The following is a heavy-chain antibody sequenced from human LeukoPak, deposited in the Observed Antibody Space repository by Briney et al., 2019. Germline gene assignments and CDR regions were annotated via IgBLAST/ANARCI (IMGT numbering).Heavy chain of an antibody. V-gene: IGHV3-21*01. CDR2: ISSSSSYI. CDR1: GFIFSSYS. Sequence: PGGSLRLSCAASGFIFSSYSMNWVRQAPGKGLEWVSSISSSSSYIYYADAVKGRFTISRDNAKNSLYLQMNSLRAEDTAVYYCASLRPTASHWYFDLWGRGTLVTVSS. CDR3: ASLRPTASHWYFDL. J-gene: IGHJ2*01. D-gene: IGHD1-26*01.